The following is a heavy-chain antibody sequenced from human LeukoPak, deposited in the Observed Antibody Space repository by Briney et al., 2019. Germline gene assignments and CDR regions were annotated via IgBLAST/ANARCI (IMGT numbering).Heavy chain of an antibody. J-gene: IGHJ4*02. CDR2: IKQDGSEK. Sequence: GGSLRLSCAASGFTFSSYWMNWVRQAPGKGLEWVANIKQDGSEKYYVDSVKGRFTISRDNAKNSLYLQMNSLRAEDTAVYYCARDEGSSENWNYAQYWGQGTLVTVSS. CDR1: GFTFSSYW. D-gene: IGHD1-7*01. V-gene: IGHV3-7*01. CDR3: ARDEGSSENWNYAQY.